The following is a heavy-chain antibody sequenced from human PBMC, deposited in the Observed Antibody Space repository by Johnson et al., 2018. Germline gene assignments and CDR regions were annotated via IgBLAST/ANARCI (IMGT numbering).Heavy chain of an antibody. CDR1: GYSFISYW. D-gene: IGHD2-2*01. CDR3: ARFFGCTSTTCTGMDV. V-gene: IGHV5-51*01. J-gene: IGHJ6*02. CDR2: IYPGDSDT. Sequence: VQLVQSGAEVKKXGESLKISCKGSGYSFISYWIGWVRQMPGKGLEWMGIIYPGDSDTRYSPSFQGQVTIPADKSISTAYLQWSSLKASDTAMYYCARFFGCTSTTCTGMDVWGQGTTVTVSS.